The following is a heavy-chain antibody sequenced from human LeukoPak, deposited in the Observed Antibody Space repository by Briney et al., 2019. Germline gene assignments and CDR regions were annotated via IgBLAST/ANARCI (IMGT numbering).Heavy chain of an antibody. CDR2: IYTSGST. D-gene: IGHD1-26*01. J-gene: IGHJ4*02. V-gene: IGHV4-4*07. CDR1: GGSLSRYY. CDR3: ARENSGSYREFDY. Sequence: SETLSLTFTGSGGSLSRYYWSWIRQPAGQGLEWIGRIYTSGSTNYNASLKSRVSISVDTYKNQFSLKLSTGTAADTAVFYCARENSGSYREFDYWGQGTLVTVSS.